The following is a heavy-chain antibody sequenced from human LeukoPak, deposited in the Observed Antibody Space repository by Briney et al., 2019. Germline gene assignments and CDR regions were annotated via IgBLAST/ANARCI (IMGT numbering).Heavy chain of an antibody. CDR3: AKDGGFDWLLSPQYFQH. D-gene: IGHD3-9*01. J-gene: IGHJ1*01. CDR1: GFTFRRYG. CDR2: ISWNSGSI. Sequence: PGGSLRLSCAASGFTFRRYGMTWVRQAPGKGLEWVSGISWNSGSIGYADSVKGRFTISRDNAKNSLYLQMNSLRAEDTALYYCAKDGGFDWLLSPQYFQHWGQGTLVTVSS. V-gene: IGHV3-9*01.